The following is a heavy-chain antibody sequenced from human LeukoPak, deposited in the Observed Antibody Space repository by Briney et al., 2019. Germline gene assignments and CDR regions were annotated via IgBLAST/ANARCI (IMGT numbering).Heavy chain of an antibody. CDR1: GGSFSGYY. CDR3: ARGSIRGDYGEGFDY. V-gene: IGHV4-34*01. D-gene: IGHD4-17*01. CDR2: INHSGST. Sequence: SETLSLTCAVYGGSFSGYYWSWIRQPPGKGLEWIGEINHSGSTNYNPSLKSQVTISVDTSKNQFSLKLSSVTAADTAVYYCARGSIRGDYGEGFDYWGQGTLVTVSS. J-gene: IGHJ4*02.